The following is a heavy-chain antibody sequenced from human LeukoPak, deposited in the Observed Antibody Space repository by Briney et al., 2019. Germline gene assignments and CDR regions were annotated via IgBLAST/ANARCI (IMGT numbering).Heavy chain of an antibody. CDR3: ARHGGSYYY. CDR1: GGSFSGYY. V-gene: IGHV4-34*01. D-gene: IGHD1-26*01. J-gene: IGHJ4*02. CDR2: INHSGST. Sequence: SETLSLTCAVYGGSFSGYYWSWIRQPPGKGLEWIGEINHSGSTNYNPSLKSRVTISVDTSKNQFSLKLSSVTAADTAVYYCARHGGSYYYWGQGTLATVSS.